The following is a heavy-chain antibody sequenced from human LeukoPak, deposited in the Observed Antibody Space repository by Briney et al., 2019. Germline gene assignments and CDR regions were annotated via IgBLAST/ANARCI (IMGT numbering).Heavy chain of an antibody. CDR3: AREGIAAAGRSGMDV. V-gene: IGHV4-31*03. CDR1: GGSISSGGYY. J-gene: IGHJ6*02. Sequence: PSETLSLTCTVSGGSISSGGYYWSWIRKHPGKSLEWIGYIYYSGSTYYNPSLKSRVTLSVDKSKNQFSLKLSSVTAADTAVYYGAREGIAAAGRSGMDVWGQGTTVTVSS. CDR2: IYYSGST. D-gene: IGHD6-13*01.